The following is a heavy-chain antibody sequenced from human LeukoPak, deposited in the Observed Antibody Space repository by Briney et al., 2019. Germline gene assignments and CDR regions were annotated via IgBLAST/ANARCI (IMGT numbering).Heavy chain of an antibody. J-gene: IGHJ4*02. CDR3: AKDDAWLQYGN. Sequence: GGSLRLSCAASESTFSNYNMNWVRQAPGKGLEWVSSISTTTGYTYYADSVKGRFTISRDNSKGTVYLQMNSLRPEDTAVYYCAKDDAWLQYGNWGRGTLVTVSS. D-gene: IGHD5-24*01. CDR2: ISTTTGYT. CDR1: ESTFSNYN. V-gene: IGHV3-21*04.